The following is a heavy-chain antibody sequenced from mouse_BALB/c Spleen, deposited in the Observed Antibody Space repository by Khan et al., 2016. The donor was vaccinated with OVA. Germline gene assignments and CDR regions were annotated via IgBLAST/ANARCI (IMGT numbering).Heavy chain of an antibody. CDR2: ISSTGTYT. CDR1: GFAFNSYD. J-gene: IGHJ3*01. D-gene: IGHD2-10*01. V-gene: IGHV5-9*02. Sequence: EVMLVESGGGLVKPGGSLKLSCEVSGFAFNSYDMSWVRQTPEKRLEWVATISSTGTYTYYPDSVKGRFTLSRDTARHTLYLQMSSLRSEDTALYYCTRPSYYGNPWFTYWGQGTLVTVSA. CDR3: TRPSYYGNPWFTY.